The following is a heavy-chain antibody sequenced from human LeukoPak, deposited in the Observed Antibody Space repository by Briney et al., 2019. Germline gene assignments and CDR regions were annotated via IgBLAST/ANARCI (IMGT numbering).Heavy chain of an antibody. D-gene: IGHD3-10*01. CDR1: GFTFSSYA. CDR3: ATRRDYYGSGSYYPLDY. J-gene: IGHJ4*02. Sequence: PGGSLRLSCAASGFTFSSYAMSWVRQAPGKGLEWVSAISNSVGSTYYADSVKGRFTISRDNSKNTLYLQMNSLRAEDTAVYYCATRRDYYGSGSYYPLDYWGQGTLVTVSS. V-gene: IGHV3-23*01. CDR2: ISNSVGST.